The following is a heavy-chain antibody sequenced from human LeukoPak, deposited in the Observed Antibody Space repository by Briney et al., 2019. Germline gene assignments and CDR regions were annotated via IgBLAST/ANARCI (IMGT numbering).Heavy chain of an antibody. Sequence: PGGSLRLSCAASGFTFSSYDMHWVRQAPGKGLEWVAFIRYDGSNKYYADSVKGRFTISRDNSKNTLYLQMNSLRAEDTAIYYCAKGPLIEVAGTTWDYWGQGTLVTVSS. V-gene: IGHV3-30*02. CDR2: IRYDGSNK. J-gene: IGHJ4*02. CDR3: AKGPLIEVAGTTWDY. CDR1: GFTFSSYD. D-gene: IGHD6-19*01.